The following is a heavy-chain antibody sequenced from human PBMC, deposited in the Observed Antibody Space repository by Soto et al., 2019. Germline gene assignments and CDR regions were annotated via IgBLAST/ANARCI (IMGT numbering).Heavy chain of an antibody. J-gene: IGHJ6*02. V-gene: IGHV4-4*02. CDR2: IYHSGST. D-gene: IGHD2-2*01. CDR3: ARVVGGYYYGMDV. CDR1: GGSISSSNW. Sequence: QVQLQESGPGLVKPSGTLSLTCAVSGGSISSSNWWSWVRQPPGKGLGWIGEIYHSGSTNYNPSLKSRVAISVDTSKNQFSLTLRSVPAADTAVYYCARVVGGYYYGMDVWGQGTTVTVSS.